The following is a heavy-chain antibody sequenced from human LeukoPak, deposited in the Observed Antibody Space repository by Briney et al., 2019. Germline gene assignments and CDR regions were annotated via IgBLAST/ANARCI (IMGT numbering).Heavy chain of an antibody. Sequence: PSETLSLTCTVSGGSMSSYYWSWIRQAPGKGLESIGYIYYSGSTNYNPSLKSRVTMSVDTSKKQFSLKLSSVTAAGTAVYYCARGRPPHDYGTLFDYWGQGTLVTVSS. CDR2: IYYSGST. CDR1: GGSMSSYY. CDR3: ARGRPPHDYGTLFDY. D-gene: IGHD4-17*01. J-gene: IGHJ4*02. V-gene: IGHV4-59*01.